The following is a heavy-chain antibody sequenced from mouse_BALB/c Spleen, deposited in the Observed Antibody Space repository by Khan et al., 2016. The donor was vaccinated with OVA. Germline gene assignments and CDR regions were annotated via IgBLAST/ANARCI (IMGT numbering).Heavy chain of an antibody. CDR3: ARGNWQSYYCDY. CDR2: INPYNGGT. V-gene: IGHV1S136*01. Sequence: VQLKQSGPELVKPGASVKMSCKASGYIFTNYVLHWVKQKPGQGLEWIGYINPYNGGTKYNEKFKGKAALASDKSSITAYMELSSLTSEDSAVNYCARGNWQSYYCDYWGQGTTLTRSS. J-gene: IGHJ2*01. CDR1: GYIFTNYV. D-gene: IGHD4-1*01.